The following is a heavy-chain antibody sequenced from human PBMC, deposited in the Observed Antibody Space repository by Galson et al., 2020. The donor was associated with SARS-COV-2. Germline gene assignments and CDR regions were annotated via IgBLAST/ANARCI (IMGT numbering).Heavy chain of an antibody. CDR2: IGAGGDT. V-gene: IGHV3-23*03. D-gene: IGHD6-19*01. CDR3: AKEAGTGWATDYFQH. Sequence: GGSLRLSCEASGFTFQNYAMGWVRQAPGKGLEWVSLIGAGGDTYYADSVEGRFTISRDNLRNTLFLQMNSLRVDDTAVYYCAKEAGTGWATDYFQHWGKGTLVTVSS. J-gene: IGHJ1*01. CDR1: GFTFQNYA.